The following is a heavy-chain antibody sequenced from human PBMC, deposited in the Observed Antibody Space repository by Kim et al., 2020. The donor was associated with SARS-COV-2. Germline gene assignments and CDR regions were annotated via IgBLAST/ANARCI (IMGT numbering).Heavy chain of an antibody. J-gene: IGHJ6*02. CDR3: AKDHRITMVRGVMSYYGMDV. D-gene: IGHD3-10*01. V-gene: IGHV3-30*18. CDR1: GFTFSSYG. Sequence: GGSLRLSCAASGFTFSSYGMHWVRQAPGKGLEWVAVISYDGSNKYYADSVKGRFTISRDNSKNTLYLQMNSLRAEDTAVYYCAKDHRITMVRGVMSYYGMDVWGQGTTVTVSS. CDR2: ISYDGSNK.